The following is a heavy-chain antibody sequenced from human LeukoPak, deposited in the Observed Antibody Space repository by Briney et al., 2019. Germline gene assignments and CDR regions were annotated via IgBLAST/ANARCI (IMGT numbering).Heavy chain of an antibody. J-gene: IGHJ4*02. Sequence: SETLSLTCAVYGGSFSGYYWSWIRQPPGKGLEWIGEINHSGSTNYNPSLKSRVTISVDTSKNQFSLKLSSVTAADTAVYYCAKDRHDSSGYFDYWGQGTLVTVSS. CDR3: AKDRHDSSGYFDY. D-gene: IGHD3-22*01. CDR2: INHSGST. CDR1: GGSFSGYY. V-gene: IGHV4-34*01.